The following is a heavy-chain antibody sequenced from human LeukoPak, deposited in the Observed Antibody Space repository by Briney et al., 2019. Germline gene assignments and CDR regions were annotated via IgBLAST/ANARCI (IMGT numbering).Heavy chain of an antibody. J-gene: IGHJ4*02. V-gene: IGHV3-74*01. D-gene: IGHD2-15*01. CDR3: ARSVAVVTATFGY. CDR1: GFTFNSYW. Sequence: GGSLRLSCAASGFTFNSYWMHWVRQAPGKGLVWVSRINSDGSSTSYADSVKGRFTISRDNAKNTLYLQMNSLRAEDTAVYYFARSVAVVTATFGYWGQGNLVSVSS. CDR2: INSDGSST.